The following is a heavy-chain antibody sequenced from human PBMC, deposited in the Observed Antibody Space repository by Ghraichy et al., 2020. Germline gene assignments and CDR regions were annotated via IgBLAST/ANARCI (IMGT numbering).Heavy chain of an antibody. CDR3: ATSGYSYGPDDAFDI. CDR1: GFTFSDYY. V-gene: IGHV3-11*06. D-gene: IGHD5-18*01. CDR2: ISSSSSYT. J-gene: IGHJ3*02. Sequence: GGSLRLSCAASGFTFSDYYMSWIRQAPGKGLEWVSYISSSSSYTNYADSVKGRFTISRDNAKNSLYLQMNSLRAEDTAVYYCATSGYSYGPDDAFDIWGQGTMVTVSS.